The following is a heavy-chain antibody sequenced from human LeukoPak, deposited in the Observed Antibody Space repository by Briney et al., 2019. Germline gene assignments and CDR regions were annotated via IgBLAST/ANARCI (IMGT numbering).Heavy chain of an antibody. Sequence: QAGGSLRLSCAASGFTFSSYAMSWVRQAPGKGLEWVSAISGSGGSTYYADSVKGRFTISRDNSKNTLYLQMNSLRAEDTAVYYCAKGGRVAALRPYYYYYYMDVWAKGTTLTVSS. D-gene: IGHD6-25*01. CDR3: AKGGRVAALRPYYYYYYMDV. CDR1: GFTFSSYA. J-gene: IGHJ6*03. V-gene: IGHV3-23*01. CDR2: ISGSGGST.